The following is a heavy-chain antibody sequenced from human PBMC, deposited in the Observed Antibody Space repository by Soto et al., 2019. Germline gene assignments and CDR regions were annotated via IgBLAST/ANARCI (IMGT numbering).Heavy chain of an antibody. J-gene: IGHJ6*02. V-gene: IGHV4-31*03. Sequence: QVQLQESGPGLVKPSQTLSLTCTVSGGSISSGGYYWSWIRQHPGKGLEWIGYIYYSGSTYYNPSLKSRVTISVDTSKTQFSRKLSSVTAADTAVYYCAREGNYGDYVYGMDVWGQGTTVTVSS. CDR2: IYYSGST. CDR3: AREGNYGDYVYGMDV. D-gene: IGHD4-17*01. CDR1: GGSISSGGYY.